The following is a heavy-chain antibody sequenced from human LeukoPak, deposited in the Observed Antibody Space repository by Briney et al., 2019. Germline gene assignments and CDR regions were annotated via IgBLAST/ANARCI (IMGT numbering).Heavy chain of an antibody. J-gene: IGHJ3*02. V-gene: IGHV4-59*08. CDR3: ARRGHYDFWSGDDAFDI. Sequence: SETLSLTCTVSGGSISSYYWSWIRQPPGKGLEWIGYIYYSGSTNYNPSLKSRVTISVDTSKNQFSLKLSPVTAADTAVYYCARRGHYDFWSGDDAFDIWGQGTMVTVSS. D-gene: IGHD3-3*01. CDR1: GGSISSYY. CDR2: IYYSGST.